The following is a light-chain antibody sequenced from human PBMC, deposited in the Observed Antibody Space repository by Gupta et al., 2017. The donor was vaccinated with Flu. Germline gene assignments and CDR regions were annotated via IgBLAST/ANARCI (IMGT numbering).Light chain of an antibody. Sequence: HSALTQPRSVSGSPGRSVTISCTGTSSDVGGYNYVFWYQQHPGKAPKLMIYDVSKRPSGVPDRFSGSKSGNTASLTISGLQAEDEADYYCCSYAGSYTLGVFGGGTKLTVL. CDR1: SSDVGGYNY. CDR2: DVS. J-gene: IGLJ3*02. CDR3: CSYAGSYTLGV. V-gene: IGLV2-11*01.